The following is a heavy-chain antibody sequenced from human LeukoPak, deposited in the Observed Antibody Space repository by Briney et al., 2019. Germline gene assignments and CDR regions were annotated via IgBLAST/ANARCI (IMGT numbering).Heavy chain of an antibody. D-gene: IGHD3-9*01. Sequence: SETLSLTCTVSGGSISSGSYYWSWIRQPAGKGLEWIGRIYTSGSTNYNPSLKSRVTISVDTSKNQFSLKLSSVTAADTAVYYCARVHDILTGYPFDYWGQGTLVTVSS. J-gene: IGHJ4*02. CDR2: IYTSGST. V-gene: IGHV4-61*02. CDR3: ARVHDILTGYPFDY. CDR1: GGSISSGSYY.